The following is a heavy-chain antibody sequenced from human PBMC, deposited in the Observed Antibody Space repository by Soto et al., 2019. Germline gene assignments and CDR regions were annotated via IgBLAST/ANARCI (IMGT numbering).Heavy chain of an antibody. Sequence: QVQLQESGPGLVKPSQTLSLTCTVSGGSISSGGYYWTWIRQHPGKGLEWNGYNYYSGITYYNPALKSRVPISLDTSKNQFSLKLSSVTAADTAVYYCARGSSIAGLYYGMDVWGQGTTVTVSS. CDR3: ARGSSIAGLYYGMDV. CDR2: NYYSGIT. CDR1: GGSISSGGYY. J-gene: IGHJ6*02. D-gene: IGHD6-6*01. V-gene: IGHV4-31*03.